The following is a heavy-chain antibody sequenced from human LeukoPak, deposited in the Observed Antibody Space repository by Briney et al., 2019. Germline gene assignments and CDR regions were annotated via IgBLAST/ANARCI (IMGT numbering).Heavy chain of an antibody. Sequence: PSETLSLTCAVYGGSFSGYYWSWIRQPPGKGLEWIGEINHSGSTNYNPSLKSRVTISVDTSKNQFSLKLSSVTAADTAVYYCARGRRRNYYGSGSYGDYWGQGTLVTVSS. V-gene: IGHV4-34*01. CDR2: INHSGST. CDR1: GGSFSGYY. J-gene: IGHJ4*02. CDR3: ARGRRRNYYGSGSYGDY. D-gene: IGHD3-10*01.